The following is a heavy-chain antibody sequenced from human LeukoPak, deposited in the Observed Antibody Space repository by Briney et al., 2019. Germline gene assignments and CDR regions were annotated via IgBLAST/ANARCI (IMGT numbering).Heavy chain of an antibody. D-gene: IGHD1-26*01. V-gene: IGHV1-8*01. CDR3: ARARIVGGRRDFGY. J-gene: IGHJ4*02. CDR1: GYTFTSYD. Sequence: ASVKVSCKASGYTFTSYDINWVRQATGQGLEWMGWMNPDSGNTGYAQKFQGRVTMTRNTSISTAYMELSSLRSGDTAVYYCARARIVGGRRDFGYWGQGTLVTVSS. CDR2: MNPDSGNT.